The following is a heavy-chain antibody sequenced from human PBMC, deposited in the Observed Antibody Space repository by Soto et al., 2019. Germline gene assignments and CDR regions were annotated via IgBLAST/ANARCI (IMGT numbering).Heavy chain of an antibody. V-gene: IGHV3-11*01. CDR1: VFTFSDYY. D-gene: IGHD6-19*01. CDR2: ITGSGSTR. J-gene: IGHJ6*01. CDR3: AGVYSPTAVDISYFAMEV. Sequence: PEGSLRLSCAVSVFTFSDYYIRCIRHAPGKWLEWVSYITGSGSTRYYGDSVKGRFTISKDNAKNSLFLQMNSLRAEDTAVYYCAGVYSPTAVDISYFAMEVWVRGWMVNVS.